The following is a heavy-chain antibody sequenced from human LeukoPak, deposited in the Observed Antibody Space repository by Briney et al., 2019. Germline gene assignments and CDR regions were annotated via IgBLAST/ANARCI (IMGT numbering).Heavy chain of an antibody. CDR1: GGSISSHY. D-gene: IGHD3-3*01. J-gene: IGHJ4*02. CDR2: IYYSGST. V-gene: IGHV4-59*11. Sequence: SETLSLTCTVSGGSISSHYWSWIRQPPGRGLEWIGYIYYSGSTNYNPSLKSRVTISVDTSKNQFSLKLSSVTAADTAVYYCARSYYDFWSGYYSGNYFDYWGQGTLVTVSS. CDR3: ARSYYDFWSGYYSGNYFDY.